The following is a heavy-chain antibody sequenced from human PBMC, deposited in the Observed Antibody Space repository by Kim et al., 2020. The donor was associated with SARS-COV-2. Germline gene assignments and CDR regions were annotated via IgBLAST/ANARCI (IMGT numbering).Heavy chain of an antibody. CDR1: GFTFGDYA. CDR3: TRRGYDYGGNFGSDV. J-gene: IGHJ6*02. CDR2: IRSKAYGGTT. V-gene: IGHV3-49*04. Sequence: GGSLRLSCTASGFTFGDYAMSWVRQAPGKGLEWVGFIRSKAYGGTTEYAASVKGRFTISRDDSKSIAYLQMNSLKTEDTAVYYCTRRGYDYGGNFGSDVWGQGTTVTVSS. D-gene: IGHD4-17*01.